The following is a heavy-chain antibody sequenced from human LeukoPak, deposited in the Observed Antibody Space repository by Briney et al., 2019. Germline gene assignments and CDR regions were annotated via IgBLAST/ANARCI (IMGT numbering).Heavy chain of an antibody. V-gene: IGHV1-2*07. Sequence: ASVKVSCKTSGYTFIGYYMHWVRQAPGQGLEWMGWINPKNGCANYAPSFQGRVTMARDRSISTVYMELTRLTSDDTAVYYCARASFWESPINWFDPWGQGTLVTVSS. CDR3: ARASFWESPINWFDP. CDR1: GYTFIGYY. D-gene: IGHD3-16*01. J-gene: IGHJ5*02. CDR2: INPKNGCA.